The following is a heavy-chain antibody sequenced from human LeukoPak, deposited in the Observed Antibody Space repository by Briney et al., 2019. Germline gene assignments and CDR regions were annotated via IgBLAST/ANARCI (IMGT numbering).Heavy chain of an antibody. V-gene: IGHV4-39*07. CDR2: IYYSGSA. CDR1: GGSVNSGTYY. D-gene: IGHD3-22*01. Sequence: PSETLSLTCTVSGGSVNSGTYYWSWIRQPPGKGLEWIGNIYYSGSAYYNPSLKSRVTMSVDTSKNQFSLKLSSVTAADTAVYYCARKPIVNSAWYYFDYWGQGTLVTVSS. CDR3: ARKPIVNSAWYYFDY. J-gene: IGHJ4*02.